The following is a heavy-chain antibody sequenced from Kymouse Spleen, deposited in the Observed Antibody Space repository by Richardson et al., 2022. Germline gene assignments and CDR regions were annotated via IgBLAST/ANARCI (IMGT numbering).Heavy chain of an antibody. Sequence: EVQLVESGGGLVQPGGSLKLSCAASGFTFSGSAMHWVRQASGKGLEWVGRIRSKANSYATAYAASVKGRFTISRDDSKNTAYLQMNSLKTEDTAVYYCTYVDTAMVLFDYWGQGTLVTVSS. J-gene: IGHJ4*02. CDR2: IRSKANSYAT. D-gene: IGHD5-18,IGHD5-18*01. CDR1: GFTFSGSA. V-gene: IGHV3-73*02. CDR3: TYVDTAMVLFDY.